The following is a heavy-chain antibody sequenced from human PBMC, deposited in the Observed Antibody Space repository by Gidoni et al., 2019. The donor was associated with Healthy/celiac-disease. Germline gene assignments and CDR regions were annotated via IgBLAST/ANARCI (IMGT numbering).Heavy chain of an antibody. D-gene: IGHD2-2*01. V-gene: IGHV1-69*02. CDR2: IIPILGIA. CDR1: GGTFSSYT. J-gene: IGHJ5*02. CDR3: ARAKGLGCSSTSCRPDNWFDP. Sequence: QVQLVQSGAEVKKPGSSVKVSCKASGGTFSSYTISWVRQAPGQGLEWMGRIIPILGIANYAQKFQGRVTITADKSTSTAYMELSSLRSEDTAVYYCARAKGLGCSSTSCRPDNWFDPWGQGTLVTVSS.